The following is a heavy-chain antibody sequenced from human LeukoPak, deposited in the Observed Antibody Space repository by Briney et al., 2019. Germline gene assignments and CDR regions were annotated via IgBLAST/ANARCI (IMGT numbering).Heavy chain of an antibody. D-gene: IGHD4-23*01. J-gene: IGHJ4*02. CDR2: INHSGST. V-gene: IGHV4-34*01. CDR3: ARVGTTVVTLRPSRNKYYFDY. CDR1: GGSFSGYY. Sequence: PSETLSLTCAVYGGSFSGYYWSWIRQPPGKGLEWIGEINHSGSTNYNPSLKSRVTISVDTSKNQFSLKLSSVTAADTAVYYCARVGTTVVTLRPSRNKYYFDYWGQGTLVTVSS.